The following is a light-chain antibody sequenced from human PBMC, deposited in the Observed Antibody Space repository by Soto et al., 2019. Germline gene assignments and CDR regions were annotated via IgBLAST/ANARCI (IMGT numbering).Light chain of an antibody. CDR3: QQYGSSPLP. J-gene: IGKJ4*01. Sequence: EVVLTQSPGTLSLSPGEGATLSCRASQSVSSSYLAWYQQKAGQAPRLLIFGASSRASGIPDRFSGSGSGTDFTLTISRLEPEDFAMYYCQQYGSSPLPFGGGTKVDIK. CDR1: QSVSSSY. V-gene: IGKV3-20*01. CDR2: GAS.